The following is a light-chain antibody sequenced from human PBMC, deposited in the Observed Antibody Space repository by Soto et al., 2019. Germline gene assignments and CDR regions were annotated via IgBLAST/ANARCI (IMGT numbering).Light chain of an antibody. Sequence: EIVVTQSPATLSLSPGERATLSCRASQSVSSDLAWYQQKPGQAPRLLIYDASNRATGIPARFSGSGSGTDFTLTISGLEPEDFAVYYCQQRRNWPFTFAGGTKVDIK. V-gene: IGKV3-11*01. CDR3: QQRRNWPFT. CDR2: DAS. CDR1: QSVSSD. J-gene: IGKJ4*01.